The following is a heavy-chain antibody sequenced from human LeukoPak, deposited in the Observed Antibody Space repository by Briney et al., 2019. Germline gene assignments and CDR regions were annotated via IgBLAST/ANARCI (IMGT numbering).Heavy chain of an antibody. D-gene: IGHD4/OR15-4a*01. Sequence: GGSLRLSCAASGFTFSSYGVSWVRQAPGKGLEWVSTISGSGDSTYYADSVKGRFTISRDKSKNTLYLQTNSLRAEDTAVYYCARDSFGASGYWGQGTLVTVSS. CDR3: ARDSFGASGY. CDR1: GFTFSSYG. J-gene: IGHJ4*02. V-gene: IGHV3-23*01. CDR2: ISGSGDST.